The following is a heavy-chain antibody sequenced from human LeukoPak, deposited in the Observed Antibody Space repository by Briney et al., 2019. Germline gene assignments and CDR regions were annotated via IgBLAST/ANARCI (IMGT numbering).Heavy chain of an antibody. J-gene: IGHJ4*02. V-gene: IGHV5-51*01. Sequence: GEALKISLQGSGYSFTCYWIGWVRQMPGKGLECMWIIYPGDSNTRYSPSFQGQVTISADRSISTAYLQWSSLKASDTAMYYCARLCDSSGYYYRYFDYWGQGTLVTVSS. CDR2: IYPGDSNT. D-gene: IGHD3-22*01. CDR1: GYSFTCYW. CDR3: ARLCDSSGYYYRYFDY.